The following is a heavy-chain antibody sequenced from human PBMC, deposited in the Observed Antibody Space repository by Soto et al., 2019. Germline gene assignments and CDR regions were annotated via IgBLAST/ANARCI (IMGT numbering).Heavy chain of an antibody. Sequence: EVQLVESGGGLVQPGRSLRLSCAASGFTFDDYAMHWVRQAPGKGLEWVSGISWNSGSIGYADSVKGRFTISRDNAKNSLYLQMNSLRAEDTALYYCAKDIEGLRFGAFDYWGQGTLVTVSS. CDR1: GFTFDDYA. D-gene: IGHD5-12*01. CDR2: ISWNSGSI. CDR3: AKDIEGLRFGAFDY. V-gene: IGHV3-9*01. J-gene: IGHJ4*02.